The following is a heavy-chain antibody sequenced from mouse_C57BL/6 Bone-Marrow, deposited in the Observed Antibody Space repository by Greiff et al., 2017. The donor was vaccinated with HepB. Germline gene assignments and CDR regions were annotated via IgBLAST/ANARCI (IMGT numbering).Heavy chain of an antibody. D-gene: IGHD1-1*01. CDR3: ARRSPYYYGSSYGY. CDR2: IYPGGGYT. Sequence: QVQLQQSGAELVRPGTSVKMSCKASGYTFTNYWIGWAKQRPGHGLEWIGDIYPGGGYTNYNEKFKGKATLTADKSSSTAYMQFSSLTSEDSAISYCARRSPYYYGSSYGYWGQGTTLTVSS. J-gene: IGHJ2*01. CDR1: GYTFTNYW. V-gene: IGHV1-63*01.